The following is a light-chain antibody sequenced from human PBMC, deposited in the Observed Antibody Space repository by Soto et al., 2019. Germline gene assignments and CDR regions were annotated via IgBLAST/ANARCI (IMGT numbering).Light chain of an antibody. J-gene: IGKJ4*01. V-gene: IGKV3-11*01. Sequence: EIVLTQSPATLYLSPGESATLSCRASQSVSHFLAWYQQKPGQAPRLLIYDTSSRATGIPGRFSGSGSGTDFTLTIDILEPADAAVDYCQQRTDWPTFGGGTKVEI. CDR3: QQRTDWPT. CDR2: DTS. CDR1: QSVSHF.